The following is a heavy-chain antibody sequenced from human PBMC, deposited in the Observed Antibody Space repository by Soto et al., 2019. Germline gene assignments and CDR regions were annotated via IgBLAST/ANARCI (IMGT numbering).Heavy chain of an antibody. CDR2: ISYDGSRK. J-gene: IGHJ3*01. Sequence: QVQLVESGGGVVQPGRSLRLSCAASGFTFSSYDIHWVRQAPGKGLEWVALISYDGSRKYYADSVKGLFTISRDNSKNTLYLQVNSLIAEDTAVYYCAKAYSGPFDVWGQGTMVTVSS. D-gene: IGHD1-26*01. CDR3: AKAYSGPFDV. V-gene: IGHV3-30*18. CDR1: GFTFSSYD.